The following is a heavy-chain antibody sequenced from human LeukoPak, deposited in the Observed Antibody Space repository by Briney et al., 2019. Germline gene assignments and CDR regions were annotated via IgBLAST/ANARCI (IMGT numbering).Heavy chain of an antibody. J-gene: IGHJ4*02. V-gene: IGHV4-4*09. CDR1: GGSISSYY. CDR3: ARAFRYSSGWYFDY. Sequence: PSEILSLTCTVSGGSISSYYWSWFRQPPGKGLEWIGYIYTSGSTNYNPSLKSRVTISVDTSKNQFSLKLSSETAADTAVYYCARAFRYSSGWYFDYWGQGALVTVSS. CDR2: IYTSGST. D-gene: IGHD6-19*01.